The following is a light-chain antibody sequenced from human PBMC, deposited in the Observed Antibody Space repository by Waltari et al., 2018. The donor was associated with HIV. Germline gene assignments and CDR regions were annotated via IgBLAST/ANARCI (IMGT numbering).Light chain of an antibody. V-gene: IGLV2-23*02. CDR3: CSYAGSSTYV. Sequence: QSALTQPASVSGSPGQSITISCTGTSSDVGSYNLVSWYHQNPGKAPKLMIYEVSKGPSGVSNRFSGSKSGNTASLKIYGRQAEDEADYYCCSYAGSSTYVFGTGTKVTVL. CDR2: EVS. CDR1: SSDVGSYNL. J-gene: IGLJ1*01.